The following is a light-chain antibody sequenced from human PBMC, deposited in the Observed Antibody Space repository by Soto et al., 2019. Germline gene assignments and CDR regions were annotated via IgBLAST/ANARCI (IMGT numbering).Light chain of an antibody. CDR2: EVN. CDR1: TNDVGNYDR. V-gene: IGLV2-23*02. J-gene: IGLJ2*01. CDR3: CSYAGRRFVV. Sequence: QSALTQPASVSGSPGQSITISCTGTTNDVGNYDRVSWYQQHPDTVPRLLIYEVNKRPSGVPNRFSGSKSGTTASLTISALQADDDADYYCCSYAGRRFVVFGGGTKLTVL.